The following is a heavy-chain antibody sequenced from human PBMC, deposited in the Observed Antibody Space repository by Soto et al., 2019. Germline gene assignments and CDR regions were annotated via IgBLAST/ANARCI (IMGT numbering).Heavy chain of an antibody. CDR3: AKDLYYDFWSGYGGSMDV. CDR2: ISYDGSNK. D-gene: IGHD3-3*01. Sequence: QVQLVESGGGVVQPGRSLRLYCAASGFTFSSYGMHWVRQAPGKGLEWVAVISYDGSNKYYADSVKGRFTISRDNSKNTLYLQMNSLRAEDTAVYYCAKDLYYDFWSGYGGSMDVWGQGATVTVSS. V-gene: IGHV3-30*18. CDR1: GFTFSSYG. J-gene: IGHJ6*02.